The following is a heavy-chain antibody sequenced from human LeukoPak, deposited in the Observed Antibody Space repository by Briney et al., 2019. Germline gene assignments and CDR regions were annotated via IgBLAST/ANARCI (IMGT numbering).Heavy chain of an antibody. V-gene: IGHV3-21*01. CDR1: GFTFSSYS. CDR2: ISSSSSYI. J-gene: IGHJ4*02. D-gene: IGHD3-22*01. CDR3: ATSDYDSSPIDY. Sequence: GGSLRLSCAASGFTFSSYSMNWVRQAPGKGLEWVSSISSSSSYIYYADSVKGRFTISRDNAKNSLYLQMNSLRAEDTAVYYCATSDYDSSPIDYWGQGTLVTVSS.